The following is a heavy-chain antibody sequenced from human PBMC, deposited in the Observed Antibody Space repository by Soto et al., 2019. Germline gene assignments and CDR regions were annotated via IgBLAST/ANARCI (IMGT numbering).Heavy chain of an antibody. CDR1: GDTFSSNA. J-gene: IGHJ5*02. Sequence: GGSVRLSCAASGDTFSSNAMSWIRQAPGKGLEWVSAISAGGGTTSYSDSVKGRFTISRDNSKNTLYLQMNTLTAEDTAVYYGAKDIRSSWPQNWFYPWGQRTLVTVSS. V-gene: IGHV3-23*01. CDR2: ISAGGGTT. D-gene: IGHD6-13*01. CDR3: AKDIRSSWPQNWFYP.